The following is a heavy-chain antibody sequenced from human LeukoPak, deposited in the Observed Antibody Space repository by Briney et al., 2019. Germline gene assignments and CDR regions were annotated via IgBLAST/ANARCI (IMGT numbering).Heavy chain of an antibody. D-gene: IGHD2-2*01. CDR2: INPNSGGT. V-gene: IGHV1-2*02. CDR1: GYTFTGYY. CDR3: ARVVPAASDAFDT. J-gene: IGHJ3*02. Sequence: ASVKVSCKASGYTFTGYYMHWVRQAPGQGLEWMGWINPNSGGTNYAQKFQGRVTMTRDTSISTAYMELSRLRSDDTAVYYCARVVPAASDAFDTWGQGTMVTVSS.